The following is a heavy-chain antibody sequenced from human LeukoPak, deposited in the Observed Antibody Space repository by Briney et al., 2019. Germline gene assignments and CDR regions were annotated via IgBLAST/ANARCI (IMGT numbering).Heavy chain of an antibody. Sequence: SETLSLTCAVYGGSFSGYYWSWIRQPPGKGLEWIGEINHSGSTNYNPSLKSRVTISVDTSKNQFSLKQSSVTAADTAVYYCARREQWLVGVLDYWGQGTLVTVSS. D-gene: IGHD6-19*01. CDR3: ARREQWLVGVLDY. CDR2: INHSGST. V-gene: IGHV4-34*01. CDR1: GGSFSGYY. J-gene: IGHJ4*02.